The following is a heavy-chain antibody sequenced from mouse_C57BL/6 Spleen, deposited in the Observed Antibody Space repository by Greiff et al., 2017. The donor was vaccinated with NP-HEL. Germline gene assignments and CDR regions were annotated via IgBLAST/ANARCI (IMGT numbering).Heavy chain of an antibody. CDR3: ARDLDYYGSSYLYYFDY. D-gene: IGHD1-1*01. CDR2: ISDGGSYT. CDR1: GFTFSSYA. V-gene: IGHV5-4*01. J-gene: IGHJ2*01. Sequence: EVKLVESGGGLVKPGGSLKLSCAASGFTFSSYAMSWVRQTPEKRLEWVATISDGGSYTYYPDNVKGRFTISRDNAKNNLYLQMSHLKSEDTAMYYCARDLDYYGSSYLYYFDYWGQGTTLTVSS.